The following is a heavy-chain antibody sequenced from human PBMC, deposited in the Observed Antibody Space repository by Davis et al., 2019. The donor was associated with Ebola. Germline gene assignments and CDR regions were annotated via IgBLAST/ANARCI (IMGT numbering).Heavy chain of an antibody. CDR1: GYTFTSYD. CDR2: MNPNSGNT. V-gene: IGHV1-8*01. Sequence: AASVKVSCKASGYTFTSYDINWVRQATGQELEWMGWMNPNSGNTGYAQKFQGRVTMTRNTSISTAYMELSSLRSEDTAVYYCARGSPRLMSAMAFGYWGQGTLVTVSS. CDR3: ARGSPRLMSAMAFGY. J-gene: IGHJ4*02. D-gene: IGHD2-2*01.